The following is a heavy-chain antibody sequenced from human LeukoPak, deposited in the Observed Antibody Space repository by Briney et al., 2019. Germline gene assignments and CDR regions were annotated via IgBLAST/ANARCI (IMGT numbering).Heavy chain of an antibody. D-gene: IGHD6-13*01. V-gene: IGHV4-59*01. J-gene: IGHJ3*02. CDR3: ARISSTNWYNDRGAFDI. CDR1: VASITSDY. CDR2: VHHSGTT. Sequence: SETLSLTCSVPVASITSDYWSWIRQPPGERLEWIGYVHHSGTTKYNPSLNSRVTISMDTSKNQFSLKLSSVTAADTAVYYCARISSTNWYNDRGAFDIWGQGTMVTVSS.